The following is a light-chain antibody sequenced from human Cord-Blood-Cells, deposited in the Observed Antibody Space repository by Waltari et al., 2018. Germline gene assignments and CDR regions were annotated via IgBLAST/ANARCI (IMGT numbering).Light chain of an antibody. Sequence: QSALTQPASVSGSPGPSITISCTGTSSDVGGYNYVSWYQQHPGTAPKLMIYEVSNRPSGVSNRFSGSKSGNTASLTISGLQAEDEADYYCSSYTSSSTWVFGGGTKLTVL. J-gene: IGLJ3*02. V-gene: IGLV2-14*01. CDR2: EVS. CDR3: SSYTSSSTWV. CDR1: SSDVGGYNY.